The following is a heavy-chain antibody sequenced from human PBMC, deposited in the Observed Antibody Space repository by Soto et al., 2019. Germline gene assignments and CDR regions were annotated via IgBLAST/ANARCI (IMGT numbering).Heavy chain of an antibody. V-gene: IGHV3-21*01. J-gene: IGHJ4*02. CDR2: ISSSSSYI. D-gene: IGHD3-3*01. CDR1: GFTFSSYS. CDR3: AREGPREWLLYSKPHFDY. Sequence: GGSLRLSCAASGFTFSSYSMNWVRQAPGKGLEWVSSISSSSSYIYYADSVKGRFTISRDNAKNSLYLQMNSLRAEDTAVYYCAREGPREWLLYSKPHFDYWGQGTLVTVSS.